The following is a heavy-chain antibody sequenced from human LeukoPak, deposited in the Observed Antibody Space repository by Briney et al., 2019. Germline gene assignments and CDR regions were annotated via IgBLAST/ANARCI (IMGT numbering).Heavy chain of an antibody. Sequence: TSETLSLTCAVYGGSFSGYYWSWIRQPPGKGLEWIGEINHSGSTNYNPSLKSRVTISVDTSKHQFSLKLSSVTAADTAVYYCARPGGYSYDRNWFAPWGQGTLVTVSS. CDR2: INHSGST. V-gene: IGHV4-34*01. J-gene: IGHJ5*02. D-gene: IGHD5-18*01. CDR3: ARPGGYSYDRNWFAP. CDR1: GGSFSGYY.